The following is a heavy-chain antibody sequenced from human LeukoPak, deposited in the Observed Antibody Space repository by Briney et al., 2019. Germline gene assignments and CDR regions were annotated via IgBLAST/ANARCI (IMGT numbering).Heavy chain of an antibody. Sequence: HAGGSLRLSCAASGFTFDDYAMHWVRQAPAKGLEWVSGISWNSGSIGYADSVKGRFTISRDNAKNSLYLQMISLRAEDTALYYCAKGGVVPAANSAFDIWGQGTMVTVSS. D-gene: IGHD2-2*01. CDR1: GFTFDDYA. V-gene: IGHV3-9*01. J-gene: IGHJ3*02. CDR2: ISWNSGSI. CDR3: AKGGVVPAANSAFDI.